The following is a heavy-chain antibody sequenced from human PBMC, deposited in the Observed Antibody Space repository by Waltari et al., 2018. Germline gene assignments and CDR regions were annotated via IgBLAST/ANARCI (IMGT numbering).Heavy chain of an antibody. V-gene: IGHV4-34*01. J-gene: IGHJ6*02. CDR1: GGSFSGYY. Sequence: QVQLQQWGAGLLKPSETLSLTCAVYGGSFSGYYWSWIRQPPGTGLAWIGEINHSGSTNYNPSLKSRVTISVDTSKNQFSLKLSSVTAADTAVYYCASRTRPGYSSSWYADYYYYGMDVWGQGTTVTVSS. CDR2: INHSGST. D-gene: IGHD6-13*01. CDR3: ASRTRPGYSSSWYADYYYYGMDV.